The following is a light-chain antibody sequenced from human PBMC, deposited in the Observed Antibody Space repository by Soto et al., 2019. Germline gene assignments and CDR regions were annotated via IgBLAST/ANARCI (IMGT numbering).Light chain of an antibody. CDR1: QTISGW. Sequence: DIQLTQSPSTLSASVGNRVTITCRDRQTISGWLAWYQQKPGKAPNLLIYKASTLESGVPSRFSGSGSGTEFTLTISSLHPDDFATYYCQQSNNYPLTIGGGTKVEIK. CDR3: QQSNNYPLT. J-gene: IGKJ4*01. V-gene: IGKV1-5*03. CDR2: KAS.